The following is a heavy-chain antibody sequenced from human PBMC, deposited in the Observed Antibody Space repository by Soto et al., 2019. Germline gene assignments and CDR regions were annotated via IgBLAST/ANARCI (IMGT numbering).Heavy chain of an antibody. D-gene: IGHD2-15*01. CDR3: ARGYCSGGSCYSNYYCYYYMDV. Sequence: EVQLVESGGGLVKPGGSLRLSCAASGFTFSSYSMNWVRQAPGKGLEWVSSISSSSSYIYYADSVKGRFTISRDNAKNSLYLQMNSLRAEDTAVYYCARGYCSGGSCYSNYYCYYYMDVWGKGTTVTVSS. CDR1: GFTFSSYS. CDR2: ISSSSSYI. J-gene: IGHJ6*03. V-gene: IGHV3-21*01.